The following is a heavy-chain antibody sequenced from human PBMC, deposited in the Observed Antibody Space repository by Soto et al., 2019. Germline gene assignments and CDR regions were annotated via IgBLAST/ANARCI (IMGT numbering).Heavy chain of an antibody. Sequence: SETLSLTCTVSGGSISSHYWSWIRQPPGKGLEWIGYIYYSGSTNYNPSLKSRITISVDTSKNQFSLKLSSVTAADTAVYYCARVLPLGSSGREGWFDPWGQGTLVTVSS. D-gene: IGHD3-22*01. V-gene: IGHV4-59*11. CDR1: GGSISSHY. CDR3: ARVLPLGSSGREGWFDP. CDR2: IYYSGST. J-gene: IGHJ5*02.